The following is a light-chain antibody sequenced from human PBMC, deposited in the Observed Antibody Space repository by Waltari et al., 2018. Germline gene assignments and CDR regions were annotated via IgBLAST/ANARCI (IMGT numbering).Light chain of an antibody. CDR1: QSVSSN. J-gene: IGKJ1*01. V-gene: IGKV3-15*01. Sequence: EIVMTQSPATLSVSPGERATLSCRASQSVSSNLAWYQQKPGQAPRLLIYGASTRATGIPVRVSGSGSGTEFTLIISSLQSEDFAVYYCQQYNNWPPWTFGQGTKVEI. CDR2: GAS. CDR3: QQYNNWPPWT.